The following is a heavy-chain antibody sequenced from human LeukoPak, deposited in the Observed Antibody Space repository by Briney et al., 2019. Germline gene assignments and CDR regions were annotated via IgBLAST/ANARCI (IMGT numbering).Heavy chain of an antibody. J-gene: IGHJ4*02. V-gene: IGHV3-23*01. CDR1: GFTFSSYA. CDR3: AKDPRIAVAGSPFDY. Sequence: GGSLRPSCAASGFTFSSYAMSWVRQAPGKGLEWVSAISGSGGSTYYADSVKGRFTISRDNSKNTLYLQMNSLRAEDTAVYYCAKDPRIAVAGSPFDYWGQGTLVTVSS. CDR2: ISGSGGST. D-gene: IGHD6-19*01.